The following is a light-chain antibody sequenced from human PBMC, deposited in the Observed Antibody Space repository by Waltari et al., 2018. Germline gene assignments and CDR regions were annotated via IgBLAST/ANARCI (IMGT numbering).Light chain of an antibody. CDR1: QSASNF. Sequence: EIVLTQSPGTLSLSPGERATLSCRASQSASNFLAWYQQKPGQAPRLLIYDTSNRATGVPARFSGSGSGTDFTLTINSLEPDDFAVYFCQQRNNWPITFGQGTRLVIK. V-gene: IGKV3-11*01. CDR2: DTS. J-gene: IGKJ5*01. CDR3: QQRNNWPIT.